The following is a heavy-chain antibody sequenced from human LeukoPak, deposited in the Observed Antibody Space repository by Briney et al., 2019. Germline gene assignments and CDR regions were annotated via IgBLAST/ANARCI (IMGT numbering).Heavy chain of an antibody. CDR1: GGSISSGGYS. Sequence: KPSETLSLTCAVSGGSISSGGYSWSWIRQPPGKGLEWIGYIYHSGSTYYNPSLKSRVTISVDTSKNQFSLKLSSVTAADTAVYYCAGTYYYTSGSYSNFDYWGQGTLVTVSS. J-gene: IGHJ4*02. CDR3: AGTYYYTSGSYSNFDY. CDR2: IYHSGST. V-gene: IGHV4-30-2*01. D-gene: IGHD3-10*01.